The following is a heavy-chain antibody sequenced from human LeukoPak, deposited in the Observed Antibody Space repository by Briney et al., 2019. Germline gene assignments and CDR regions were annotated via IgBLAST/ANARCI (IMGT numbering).Heavy chain of an antibody. CDR2: ISGSGTST. J-gene: IGHJ4*02. D-gene: IGHD6-25*01. CDR3: APDLRGSASSLDD. Sequence: PGGSLRLSCAASGFIFSNYAMGWVRQAPGKGLEWVSLISGSGTSTYYPDSVKGRFTVSRDNSKDTLYLQMNSLRTEDTAVYYCAPDLRGSASSLDDWGQGTLVTVSS. CDR1: GFIFSNYA. V-gene: IGHV3-23*01.